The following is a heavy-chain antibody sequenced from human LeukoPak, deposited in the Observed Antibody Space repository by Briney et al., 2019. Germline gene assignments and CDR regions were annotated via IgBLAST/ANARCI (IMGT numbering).Heavy chain of an antibody. CDR1: GDSVSSNSAA. J-gene: IGHJ6*02. CDR2: TYYRSKWYN. D-gene: IGHD6-19*01. V-gene: IGHV6-1*01. Sequence: SQTLSLTCAISGDSVSSNSAAWNWIRQSPSRGLEWLGRTYYRSKWYNDYAVSVKSRITINPDTSKNQFSLQLNSVTPEDTAVYYCARAGPGIAVAGKDYYYYYGMDVWGQGTTVTVSS. CDR3: ARAGPGIAVAGKDYYYYYGMDV.